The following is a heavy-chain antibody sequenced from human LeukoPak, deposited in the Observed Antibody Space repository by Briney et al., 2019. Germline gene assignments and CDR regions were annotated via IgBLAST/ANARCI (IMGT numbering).Heavy chain of an antibody. CDR1: GGSISSFY. D-gene: IGHD2-2*03. CDR3: ARVAIVVVPAAHGNYYYYYMDV. Sequence: SETLSLTCTVSGGSISSFYWSWIRQPAGKGLEWVGRIYTSGSTNYNPSLKSRVTMSVDTSKNQFSLKLSSVTAADTAVYYCARVAIVVVPAAHGNYYYYYMDVWGKGTTVTVSS. CDR2: IYTSGST. V-gene: IGHV4-4*07. J-gene: IGHJ6*03.